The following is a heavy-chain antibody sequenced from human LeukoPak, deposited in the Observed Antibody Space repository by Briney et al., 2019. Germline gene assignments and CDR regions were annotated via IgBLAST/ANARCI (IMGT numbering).Heavy chain of an antibody. Sequence: GGSLRLSCAASGLTITNYWMHWVRQAPGKGVVWVSRINGDGTSASYVDSVEGRFTISRDNAKNTLYLQMNGLRAEDTAVYYCARDRSPGWFGPWGQGTLVTVSS. J-gene: IGHJ5*02. CDR1: GLTITNYW. CDR2: INGDGTSA. V-gene: IGHV3-74*01. CDR3: ARDRSPGWFGP.